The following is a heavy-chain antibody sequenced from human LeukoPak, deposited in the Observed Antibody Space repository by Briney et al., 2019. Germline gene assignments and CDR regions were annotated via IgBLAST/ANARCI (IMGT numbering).Heavy chain of an antibody. D-gene: IGHD5-12*01. CDR2: VFHSRST. V-gene: IGHV4-39*07. CDR3: ARAHSDYDPFFDY. Sequence: PSETLSLTCTVSGGSISSSTYYWGWIRQPPVKGLQWIGSVFHSRSTYYNPSLKSRVTISVDTSKNQFSLKLNSVTAADTAVYYCARAHSDYDPFFDYWGQGTLVTVSS. J-gene: IGHJ4*02. CDR1: GGSISSSTYY.